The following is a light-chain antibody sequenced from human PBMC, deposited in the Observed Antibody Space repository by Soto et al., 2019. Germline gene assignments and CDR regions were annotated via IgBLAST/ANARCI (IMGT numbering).Light chain of an antibody. Sequence: EIVMTQSPVTLSVSPGERATLSCRASQGIKNYLAWFQQKPGQAPRLLVYGASTRATTIPARFSGSGSGTDFTLSISSLQSEDFAVYYCQQYNSWPRTFGQGTKVETK. CDR2: GAS. V-gene: IGKV3-15*01. J-gene: IGKJ1*01. CDR3: QQYNSWPRT. CDR1: QGIKNY.